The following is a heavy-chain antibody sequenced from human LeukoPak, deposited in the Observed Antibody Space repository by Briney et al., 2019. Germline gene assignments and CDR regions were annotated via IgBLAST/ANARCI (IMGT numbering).Heavy chain of an antibody. CDR1: GGSISSGDYY. D-gene: IGHD2-2*01. CDR3: ARDIVVVPAASRDYYYYYGMDV. CDR2: IYYSGST. J-gene: IGHJ6*02. Sequence: SQTLSLTCTVSGGSISSGDYYWSWIRQPPGKGLEWIGYIYYSGSTYYNPSLKGRVTISVVTSKNQFSLKQSSVTAADTAVYYCARDIVVVPAASRDYYYYYGMDVWGQGTTVTVSS. V-gene: IGHV4-30-4*01.